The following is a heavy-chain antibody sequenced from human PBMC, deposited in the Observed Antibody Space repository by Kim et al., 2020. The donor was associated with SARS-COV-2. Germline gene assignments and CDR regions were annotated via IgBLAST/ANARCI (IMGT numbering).Heavy chain of an antibody. Sequence: ASVKVSCKACGYMFTSYGFSWGRQAPGQGLEWLGWISARDGNTKYGQKVQGRVIMTTDTSTNTAYMELWSLRSDDTAMYYCARGAYGDVSFDYWGQGTLVTVSS. V-gene: IGHV1-18*04. D-gene: IGHD4-17*01. CDR1: GYMFTSYG. CDR3: ARGAYGDVSFDY. J-gene: IGHJ4*02. CDR2: ISARDGNT.